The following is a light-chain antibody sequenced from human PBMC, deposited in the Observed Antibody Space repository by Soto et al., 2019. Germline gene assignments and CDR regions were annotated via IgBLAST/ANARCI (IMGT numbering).Light chain of an antibody. CDR2: EGS. CDR3: CSYAGSSTFV. CDR1: SSDVGSYNL. V-gene: IGLV2-23*03. J-gene: IGLJ7*01. Sequence: QSALIQPASVSGSPGQSITISCTGTSSDVGSYNLVSWYQQHPGKAPKLMIYEGSKRPSGVSNRFSGSKSGNTASLTISGLQAEDEADYYCCSYAGSSTFVFGGGTQLTVL.